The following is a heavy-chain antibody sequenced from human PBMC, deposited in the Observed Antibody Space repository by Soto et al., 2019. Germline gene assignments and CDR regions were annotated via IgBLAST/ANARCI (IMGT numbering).Heavy chain of an antibody. Sequence: XTLSLACTVSGGAVSSGGYYWSWIRQPPGKGLEWIGYIYYSGSTNYNPSLKSRVTISVDTSKNQFSLKLSSVTAADKAVYYCATETTVTTYFDYWGQGTLVTVSS. CDR1: GGAVSSGGYY. V-gene: IGHV4-61*08. CDR3: ATETTVTTYFDY. CDR2: IYYSGST. D-gene: IGHD4-17*01. J-gene: IGHJ4*02.